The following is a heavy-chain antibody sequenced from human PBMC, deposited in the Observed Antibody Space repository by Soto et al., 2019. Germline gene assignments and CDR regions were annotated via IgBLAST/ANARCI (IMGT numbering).Heavy chain of an antibody. CDR3: ARGQRIGVITTWFDY. CDR2: IYHSGST. J-gene: IGHJ4*02. Sequence: SETLSLTSGVSGGYISNSSWWNWVRQPPGKGLEWIGEIYHSGSTNYNPSLKSRLTISVDKSKNQFSLDLGSVTAADTAVYYCARGQRIGVITTWFDYWGQGTLVTSPQ. D-gene: IGHD3-22*01. CDR1: GGYISNSSW. V-gene: IGHV4-4*02.